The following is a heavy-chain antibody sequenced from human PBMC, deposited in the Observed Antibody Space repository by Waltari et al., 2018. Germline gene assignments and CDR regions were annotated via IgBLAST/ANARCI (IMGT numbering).Heavy chain of an antibody. D-gene: IGHD6-19*01. Sequence: QVQLQQWGAGLLKPSETLSLTCVVSGGSFNDYYWSWIRQPPGKGLEWIGEVFHDGTTSYNPSLKGRVTISVDTSNNHFSLKLTSVTAADEALYYCAKYSSGSSHPPDAFDIWGPGTEVTVSS. J-gene: IGHJ3*02. CDR3: AKYSSGSSHPPDAFDI. CDR2: VFHDGTT. CDR1: GGSFNDYY. V-gene: IGHV4-34*12.